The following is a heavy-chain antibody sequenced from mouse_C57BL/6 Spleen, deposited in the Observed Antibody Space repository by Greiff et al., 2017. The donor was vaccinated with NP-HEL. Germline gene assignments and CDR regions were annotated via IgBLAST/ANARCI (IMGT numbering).Heavy chain of an antibody. V-gene: IGHV1-55*01. D-gene: IGHD1-1*01. CDR3: ASRDYYGSTSHWYFDV. Sequence: VQLQQPGAELVKPGASVKMSCKASGYTFTSYWITWVKQRPGQGLEWIGDIYPGSGSTNYNEKFKSKATLTVDTSSSTAYMQLSSLTSEDSAVYYCASRDYYGSTSHWYFDVWGTGTTVTVSS. CDR2: IYPGSGST. CDR1: GYTFTSYW. J-gene: IGHJ1*03.